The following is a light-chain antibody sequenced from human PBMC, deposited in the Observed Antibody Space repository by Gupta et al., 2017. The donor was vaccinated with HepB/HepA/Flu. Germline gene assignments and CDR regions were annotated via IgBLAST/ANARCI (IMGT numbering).Light chain of an antibody. CDR2: LSS. CDR1: HEISRY. J-gene: IGKJ1*01. V-gene: IGKV1-39*01. CDR3: QRRYDSPRT. Sequence: DIQMTQSPSSLSASVGDRVIITCRTTHEISRYLNWYQQRPGQAPKLLIYLSSSLQTGVPSRFSGSASGTXFTLTIXIRPPEEFATYFCQRRYDSPRTFGXGTKVEIK.